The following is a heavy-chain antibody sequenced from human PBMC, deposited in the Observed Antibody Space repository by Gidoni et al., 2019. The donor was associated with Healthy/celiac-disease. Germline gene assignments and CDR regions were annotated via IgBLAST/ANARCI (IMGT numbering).Heavy chain of an antibody. CDR2: IYPGDSDT. J-gene: IGHJ4*02. D-gene: IGHD6-19*01. CDR3: ARLGIAVAGTSGYYFDY. CDR1: GYSLTSYW. V-gene: IGHV5-51*01. Sequence: EVQLVQSGAEVKTPGESLTISCKGSGYSLTSYWIGWVRQMPGKGLEWMGRIYPGDSDTRYSPSFQGQVTIADDKSSSTAYLQWSSLKASDTAMYYCARLGIAVAGTSGYYFDYWGQGTLVTVSS.